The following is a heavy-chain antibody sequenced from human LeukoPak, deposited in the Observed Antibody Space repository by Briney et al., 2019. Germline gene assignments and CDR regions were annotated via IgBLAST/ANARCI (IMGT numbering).Heavy chain of an antibody. CDR1: GXSISSSASY. Sequence: KPSETLSLTCAVSGXSISSSASYWGWIRQPPGKGLEWIGRIFYSGSTYYNPSLKSRVTISVHTSNIQFSLRLSSVTAADTAMYYCARHGSTDYFDYWGQGILVTVSS. CDR3: ARHGSTDYFDY. J-gene: IGHJ4*02. V-gene: IGHV4-39*01. CDR2: IFYSGST. D-gene: IGHD2-2*03.